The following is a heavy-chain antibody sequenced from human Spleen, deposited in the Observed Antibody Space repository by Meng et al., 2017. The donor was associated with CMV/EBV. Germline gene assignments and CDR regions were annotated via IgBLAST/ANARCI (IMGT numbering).Heavy chain of an antibody. D-gene: IGHD1-7*01. V-gene: IGHV3-30*02. J-gene: IGHJ6*02. CDR2: IRYDGSNK. Sequence: VGSLRLSCAASGFTFSSYGMHWVRQAPGKGLEWVAFIRYDGSNKYYADSVKGRFTISRDNAKNSLYLRMNGLRVEDTAVYYCARDQEDTRELLPIHKGMDVWGQGTTVTVSS. CDR1: GFTFSSYG. CDR3: ARDQEDTRELLPIHKGMDV.